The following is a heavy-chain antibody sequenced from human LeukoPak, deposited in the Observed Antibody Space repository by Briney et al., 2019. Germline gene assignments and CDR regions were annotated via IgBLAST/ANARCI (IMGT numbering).Heavy chain of an antibody. D-gene: IGHD2-21*02. J-gene: IGHJ4*02. V-gene: IGHV3-9*01. Sequence: PGRSLRLSCAASGFTFDDYAMHWVRQAPGKGLEWVSGISWNSGSIGYADSVKGRFTISRDNAKNSLYLQMNSLRAEHTALYYCAKFSPPLNYCGGDRYHLYFDYWGQGTLVTVSS. CDR2: ISWNSGSI. CDR3: AKFSPPLNYCGGDRYHLYFDY. CDR1: GFTFDDYA.